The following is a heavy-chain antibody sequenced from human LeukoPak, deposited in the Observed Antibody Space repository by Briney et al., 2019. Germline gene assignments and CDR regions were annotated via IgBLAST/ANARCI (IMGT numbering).Heavy chain of an antibody. CDR1: GGSISSYY. V-gene: IGHV4-59*01. CDR3: AKSWRPRRWPDSFDP. D-gene: IGHD5-24*01. CDR2: IYNSGST. J-gene: IGHJ5*02. Sequence: PETLSLTCTVSGGSISSYYWSWIRQPPGKGLEWIGYIYNSGSTNHNPSLRSRVTISVDTSKNQFSLKLSSVTAADTAVYYCAKSWRPRRWPDSFDPWGQGTLVTVSS.